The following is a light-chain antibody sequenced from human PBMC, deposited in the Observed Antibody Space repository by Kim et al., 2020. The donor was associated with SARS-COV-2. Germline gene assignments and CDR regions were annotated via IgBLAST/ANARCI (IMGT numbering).Light chain of an antibody. CDR3: RSYIRRTTTYV. J-gene: IGLJ1*01. CDR2: AVS. Sequence: FCPPTSLHVAAATYLSWYKPPPGTDPHPIISAVSNRPSGVSTPFSGSKSANTASLTLSGLQAEDEAAYYCRSYIRRTTTYVFAAETKVTVL. V-gene: IGLV2-14*03. CDR1: SLHVAAATY.